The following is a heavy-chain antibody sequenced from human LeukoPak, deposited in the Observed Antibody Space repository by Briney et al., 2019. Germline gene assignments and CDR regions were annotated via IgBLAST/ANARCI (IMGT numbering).Heavy chain of an antibody. J-gene: IGHJ4*02. Sequence: PGGSLRLSCAASGFTVSSNYMSWVRQAPGKGLEWVSVIYSGGSTYYADSVKGRFTISRDNSKNTLYLQMNSLRAEDTAVYYCARDQYGDYVFDYWGQGNLVTVSS. D-gene: IGHD4-17*01. V-gene: IGHV3-66*01. CDR1: GFTVSSNY. CDR3: ARDQYGDYVFDY. CDR2: IYSGGST.